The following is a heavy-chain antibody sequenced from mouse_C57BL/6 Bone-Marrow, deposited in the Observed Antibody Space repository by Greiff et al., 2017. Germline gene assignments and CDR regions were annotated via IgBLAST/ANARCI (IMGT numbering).Heavy chain of an antibody. J-gene: IGHJ2*01. CDR3: ARSDPIRGYFDY. Sequence: VQLQQSGAELVRPGSSVKLSCKASGYTFTSYWMHWVKQRPIQGLEWIGNIDPSDSETHYNQKFKDKATLTVDKSSSTAYMQLSSLTSEDSAVYYCARSDPIRGYFDYWGQGTALTVSS. CDR1: GYTFTSYW. V-gene: IGHV1-52*01. CDR2: IDPSDSET. D-gene: IGHD1-1*01.